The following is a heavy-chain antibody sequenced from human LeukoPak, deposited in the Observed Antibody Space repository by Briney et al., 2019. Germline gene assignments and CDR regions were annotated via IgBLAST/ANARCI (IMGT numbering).Heavy chain of an antibody. Sequence: GSLRLSCAASGFTLSSYALSWVRQAPGKGLEWVSAISGSGGTTYYADSVKGRFTISRDNSKNTLYLQMNSLSSEDTAVYYCAKDVAVVAPNPLDYWGQGTLVTVSS. J-gene: IGHJ4*02. V-gene: IGHV3-23*01. D-gene: IGHD5-12*01. CDR2: ISGSGGTT. CDR1: GFTLSSYA. CDR3: AKDVAVVAPNPLDY.